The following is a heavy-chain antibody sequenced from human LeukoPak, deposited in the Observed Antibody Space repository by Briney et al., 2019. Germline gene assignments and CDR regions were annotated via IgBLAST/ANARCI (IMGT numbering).Heavy chain of an antibody. V-gene: IGHV1-2*06. CDR2: INPNTGGT. Sequence: ASVKVSRKASGYTFTGYFIHWVRQAPGQGLEWMGRINPNTGGTNYAQKFQGRVTMTRDTSITTAYMELSRLRSDDTAIYYCARVKSDIFHYMDVWGKGTTVTVSS. J-gene: IGHJ6*03. CDR3: ARVKSDIFHYMDV. CDR1: GYTFTGYF. D-gene: IGHD3-3*02.